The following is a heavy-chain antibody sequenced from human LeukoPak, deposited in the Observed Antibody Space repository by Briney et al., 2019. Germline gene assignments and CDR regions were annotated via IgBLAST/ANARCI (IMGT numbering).Heavy chain of an antibody. Sequence: ASVKVSCKASGYTFTGYYMHWVRQAPGQGLEWMGWINPNSGGTNYAQKFQGWVTMTRDTSISTAYMELSRLRSDDTAVYYCARGPAYYYYGMDVWGQGTTVTVSS. CDR3: ARGPAYYYYGMDV. CDR2: INPNSGGT. CDR1: GYTFTGYY. J-gene: IGHJ6*02. V-gene: IGHV1-2*04.